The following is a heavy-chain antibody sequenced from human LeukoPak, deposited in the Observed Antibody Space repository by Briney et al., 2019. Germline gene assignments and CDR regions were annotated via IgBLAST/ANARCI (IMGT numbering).Heavy chain of an antibody. J-gene: IGHJ4*02. CDR2: IYYSGST. Sequence: SQTLSLTCTVSARSITIISYCCDWIRHPPVNGLEWIASIYYSGSTYYNPCLKRRFTRSVDTSKNQFSLKLSCVTAADTDVYYCERDVGWERAFDYWGQGTLVTVSS. D-gene: IGHD1-26*01. CDR3: ERDVGWERAFDY. V-gene: IGHV4-39*07. CDR1: ARSITIISYC.